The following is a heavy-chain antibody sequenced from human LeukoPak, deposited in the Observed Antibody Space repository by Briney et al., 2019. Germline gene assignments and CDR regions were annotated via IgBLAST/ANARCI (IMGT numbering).Heavy chain of an antibody. CDR1: GFTFSSYW. V-gene: IGHV4-34*08. CDR2: INHNKTT. Sequence: GSLRLSCAASGFTFSSYWMTWIRQSPGKGLEWIGEINHNKTTNYNPSLTSRVTISVDTSKNQFSLNLTSVTAADTAVYYCAHSSSSLPTDSWGQGNLVIVSS. J-gene: IGHJ4*02. CDR3: AHSSSSLPTDS. D-gene: IGHD6-6*01.